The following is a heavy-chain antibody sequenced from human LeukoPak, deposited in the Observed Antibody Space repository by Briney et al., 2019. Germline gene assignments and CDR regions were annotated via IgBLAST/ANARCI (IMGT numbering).Heavy chain of an antibody. CDR1: GGTFSSYA. J-gene: IGHJ6*02. V-gene: IGHV1-69*13. CDR3: AIEDPGIAVAGRDPYYYYGMDV. Sequence: ASVKVSCKASGGTFSSYAISWERQAPGQGLEWMGGIIPIFGTANYAQKFQGRVTITADESTSTAYMELSSLRSEDTAVYYCAIEDPGIAVAGRDPYYYYGMDVWGQGTTVTVSS. CDR2: IIPIFGTA. D-gene: IGHD6-19*01.